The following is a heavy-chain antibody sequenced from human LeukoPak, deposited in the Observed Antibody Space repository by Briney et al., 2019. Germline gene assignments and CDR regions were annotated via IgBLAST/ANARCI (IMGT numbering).Heavy chain of an antibody. CDR1: GGSISSGGYY. CDR3: ARVVYDSNFDY. V-gene: IGHV4-31*03. D-gene: IGHD3-22*01. J-gene: IGHJ4*02. Sequence: SQTLSLTCTVSGGSISSGGYYWSWIRQHPGKGLEWIGYIYYSGSTYHNPSLKSRVTISVDTSKNQFSLKLSSVTAADTAVYYCARVVYDSNFDYWGQGTLVTVSS. CDR2: IYYSGST.